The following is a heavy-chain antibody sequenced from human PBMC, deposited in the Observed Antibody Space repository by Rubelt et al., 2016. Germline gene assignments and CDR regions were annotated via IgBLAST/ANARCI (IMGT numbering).Heavy chain of an antibody. CDR2: ISAYNGNT. Sequence: QVQLVQSGAEVKKPGASVKVSCKASGYTFTSYGISWVRQAPGQGLEWMGWISAYNGNTNYAQKLQGRALMTTDTATRPGYMELRSLSSDDTAVYYCARDRIRIAARQGWYFDLWGRGTLVTVSS. J-gene: IGHJ2*01. V-gene: IGHV1-18*01. D-gene: IGHD6-6*01. CDR3: ARDRIRIAARQGWYFDL. CDR1: GYTFTSYG.